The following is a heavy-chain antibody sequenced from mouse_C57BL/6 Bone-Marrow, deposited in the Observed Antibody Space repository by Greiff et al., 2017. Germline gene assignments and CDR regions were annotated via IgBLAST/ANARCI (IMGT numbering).Heavy chain of an antibody. Sequence: VQLQQPGAELVKPGASVKMSCTASGYTFTSYWITWVKQRPGQGLEWIGYIYPGSGSTNYNEKFKGKATLTVDTSSSTAYMQLSRLTSEDSAVYYCARGYYGWYFDVWGTGTTVTVSS. J-gene: IGHJ1*03. CDR3: ARGYYGWYFDV. CDR2: IYPGSGST. D-gene: IGHD1-1*02. CDR1: GYTFTSYW. V-gene: IGHV1-55*01.